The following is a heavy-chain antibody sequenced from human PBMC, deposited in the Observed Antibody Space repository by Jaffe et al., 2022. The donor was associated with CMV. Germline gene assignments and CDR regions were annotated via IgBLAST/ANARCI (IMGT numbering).Heavy chain of an antibody. CDR3: GKVQGSIVGANDY. V-gene: IGHV3-23*01. CDR1: GFTFSRYA. CDR2: ISGDGDST. J-gene: IGHJ4*02. D-gene: IGHD1-26*01. Sequence: EVQLLESGGGLVQPGGSLRLSCAASGFTFSRYAMAWVRQAPGKGLEWVSAISGDGDSTFYAGSVRGRFTISRDNSKNTLYLQMNSLRIDDTAVYYCGKVQGSIVGANDYWGQGTLVTVSS.